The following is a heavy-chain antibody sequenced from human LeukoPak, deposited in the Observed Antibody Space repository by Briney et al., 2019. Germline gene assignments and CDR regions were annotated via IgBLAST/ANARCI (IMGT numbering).Heavy chain of an antibody. V-gene: IGHV4-59*01. Sequence: SETLSLTCTVSGGSISSYYWSWIRQPPGKGLEWIGYIYYSGSTNYNPSLESRVTISVDTSKNQFSLKLSSVTAADTAVYYCARRRNSPGGIYYFDYWGQGTLVTVSS. CDR2: IYYSGST. J-gene: IGHJ4*02. CDR1: GGSISSYY. CDR3: ARRRNSPGGIYYFDY. D-gene: IGHD6-13*01.